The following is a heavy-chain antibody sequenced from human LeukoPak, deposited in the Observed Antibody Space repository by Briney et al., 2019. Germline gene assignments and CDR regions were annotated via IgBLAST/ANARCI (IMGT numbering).Heavy chain of an antibody. D-gene: IGHD7-27*01. J-gene: IGHJ4*02. Sequence: GGSLRLSCAVSGFTFSDHYMSWIRQAPGKGLEGVAYITQTGSSMSYSDSVKGRFTISRDNARNSLYLQMDSLRPEDTAVYYCGRGHWGLDYWGQGTLLTVSS. CDR3: GRGHWGLDY. CDR2: ITQTGSSM. CDR1: GFTFSDHY. V-gene: IGHV3-11*01.